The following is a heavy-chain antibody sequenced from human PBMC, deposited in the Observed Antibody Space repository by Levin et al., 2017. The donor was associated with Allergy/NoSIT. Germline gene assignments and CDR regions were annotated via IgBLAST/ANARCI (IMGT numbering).Heavy chain of an antibody. V-gene: IGHV3-48*02. D-gene: IGHD6-13*01. CDR2: ISASGSPT. CDR3: TRDFSGYTDVWHAFDI. Sequence: GESLKISCAASGFTFSDYAMNWVRQAPGMGLEWVSYISASGSPTYYSDSVRGRFTISRDNAKNSMFLQMNSLRDEDTGVYYCTRDFSGYTDVWHAFDIWGQGTMVTVSS. J-gene: IGHJ3*02. CDR1: GFTFSDYA.